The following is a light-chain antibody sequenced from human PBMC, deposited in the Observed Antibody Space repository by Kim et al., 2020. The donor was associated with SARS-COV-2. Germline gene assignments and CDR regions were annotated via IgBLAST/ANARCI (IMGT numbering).Light chain of an antibody. J-gene: IGKJ4*01. CDR3: QQYNNWPPT. CDR2: GAS. Sequence: ETVMTQSPPTLSMSPGERATLSCRASQSIRSNLAWYQQKPGQAPRLLIYGASTRATGIPARFSGSGSGTEFTLTISSLQSEDFAVYYCQQYNNWPPTFGGGTKVDIK. CDR1: QSIRSN. V-gene: IGKV3-15*01.